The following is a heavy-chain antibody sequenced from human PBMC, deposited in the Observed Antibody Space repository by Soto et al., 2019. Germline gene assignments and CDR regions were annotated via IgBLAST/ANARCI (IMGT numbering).Heavy chain of an antibody. V-gene: IGHV4-39*01. J-gene: IGHJ3*02. CDR2: IYYSGST. D-gene: IGHD6-19*01. CDR1: GGSISSSSYY. CDR3: ARCSSGWLDAFDI. Sequence: SETLSLTCTVSGGSISSSSYYWGWIRQPPGKGLEWIGSIYYSGSTYYNPSLKSRVTISVDTSKNQFSLKLSSVTAADTAVYYCARCSSGWLDAFDIWGQGTMVPVSS.